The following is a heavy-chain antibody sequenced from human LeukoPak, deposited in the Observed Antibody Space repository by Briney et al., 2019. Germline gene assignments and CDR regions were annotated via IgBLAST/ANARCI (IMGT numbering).Heavy chain of an antibody. CDR2: ISGSGGST. Sequence: PGGSLRLSCAASGFTFSSYAMSWVRQALGKGLEWVSAISGSGGSTYYADSVKGRFTISRDNSKNTLYLQMNSLRAEDTAVYYCAKTSTNWGLRYYFDYWGQGTLVTVSS. D-gene: IGHD7-27*01. CDR1: GFTFSSYA. J-gene: IGHJ4*02. V-gene: IGHV3-23*01. CDR3: AKTSTNWGLRYYFDY.